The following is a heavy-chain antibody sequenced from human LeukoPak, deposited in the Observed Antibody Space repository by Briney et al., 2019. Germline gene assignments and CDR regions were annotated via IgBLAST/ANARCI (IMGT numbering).Heavy chain of an antibody. CDR2: INHSGST. D-gene: IGHD5-12*01. V-gene: IGHV4-34*01. J-gene: IGHJ4*02. Sequence: PSETLSLTCAVYGGSFSGYYWSWIRRPPGKGLEWIGEINHSGSTNYNPSLKSRVTISVDTSKNQFSLKLSSVTAADTAVYYCARNKRGYSGYEIFDYWGQGTLVTVSS. CDR1: GGSFSGYY. CDR3: ARNKRGYSGYEIFDY.